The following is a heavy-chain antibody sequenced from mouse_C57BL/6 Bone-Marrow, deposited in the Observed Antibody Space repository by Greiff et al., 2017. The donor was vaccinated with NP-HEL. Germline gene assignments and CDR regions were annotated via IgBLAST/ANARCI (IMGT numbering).Heavy chain of an antibody. CDR2: ISSGGSYT. J-gene: IGHJ4*01. CDR1: GFTFSSYG. V-gene: IGHV5-6*01. Sequence: EVMLVESGGDLVKPGGSLKLSCAASGFTFSSYGMSWVRQTPDKRLEWVATISSGGSYTYYPDSVKGRFTLSRDNAKNTLYLQMSSLKSEDTAMYYCARQITTVVAPMDYWGQGTSVTVSS. D-gene: IGHD1-1*01. CDR3: ARQITTVVAPMDY.